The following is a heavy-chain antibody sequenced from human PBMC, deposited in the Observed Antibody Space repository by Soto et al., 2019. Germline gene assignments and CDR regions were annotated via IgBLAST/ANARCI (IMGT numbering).Heavy chain of an antibody. D-gene: IGHD2-15*01. CDR1: GFTFSTYS. CDR2: INTASYI. CDR3: AREGGYCNGGGCRSFDY. J-gene: IGHJ4*02. Sequence: EVLLVESGGGLVKPGGSLRLSYAASGFTFSTYSMNWVRQAPGKGLEWVSSINTASYIYYADSVKGRFTISRDDAKNSLYLQMNSLRDEDTAVYYCAREGGYCNGGGCRSFDYWGQGTLVTVSS. V-gene: IGHV3-21*01.